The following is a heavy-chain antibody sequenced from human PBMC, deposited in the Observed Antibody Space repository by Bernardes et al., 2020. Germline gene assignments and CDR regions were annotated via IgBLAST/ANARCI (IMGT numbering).Heavy chain of an antibody. Sequence: AESLFLSCAGTGFTFSTSYMNWIRQHPGPGLAWVSYISSTGTTIYYADSVKGRFTISRDNAKNSLYLQMNSLRAEDTAVYYCVRPGTWTSFDFWGQGTMVT. CDR3: VRPGTWTSFDF. D-gene: IGHD6-13*01. V-gene: IGHV3-11*01. J-gene: IGHJ3*01. CDR1: GFTFSTSY. CDR2: ISSTGTTI.